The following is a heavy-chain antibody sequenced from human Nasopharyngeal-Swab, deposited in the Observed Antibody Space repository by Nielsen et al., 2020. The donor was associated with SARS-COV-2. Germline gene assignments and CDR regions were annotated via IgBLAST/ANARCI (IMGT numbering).Heavy chain of an antibody. Sequence: GESLKISCAASGLTFDDYGMSWVRQTTGKGLEWVAGIEWNGDSSGYADSVKGRFTISRDNAKNSLYLEMNSLRTEDTALYYCARGGSSGSSVIDYWGQGTLVTVSS. CDR2: IEWNGDSS. CDR1: GLTFDDYG. CDR3: ARGGSSGSSVIDY. D-gene: IGHD1-26*01. V-gene: IGHV3-20*04. J-gene: IGHJ4*02.